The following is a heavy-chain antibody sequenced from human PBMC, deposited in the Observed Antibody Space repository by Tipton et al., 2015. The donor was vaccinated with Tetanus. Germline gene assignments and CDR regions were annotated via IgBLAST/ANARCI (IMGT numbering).Heavy chain of an antibody. J-gene: IGHJ4*02. V-gene: IGHV3-21*01. CDR3: ASGVVLDD. D-gene: IGHD3-16*01. CDR2: ISSTSTYI. CDR1: GFTFSNYK. Sequence: SLRLSCVVSGFTFSNYKMNWVRQAPGKGLEWVASISSTSTYIDYADSLKGRFIVSRDNAKNSMYLQINNLRADDSAVYYCASGVVLDDWGQGTVVSVSS.